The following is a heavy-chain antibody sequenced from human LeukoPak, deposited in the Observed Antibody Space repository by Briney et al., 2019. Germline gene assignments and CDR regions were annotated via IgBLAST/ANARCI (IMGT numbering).Heavy chain of an antibody. Sequence: PSETLSLTCTVSGDSLSTYYWSWIRQPAGKGLEWIGRIYATGSADYNPSLQSRVTLSADTSKNQLSLRLSSVTAADTAVYYCATDLSGYYDSSGYFPHFGYWGQGTLVTVSS. D-gene: IGHD3-22*01. CDR2: IYATGSA. CDR3: ATDLSGYYDSSGYFPHFGY. CDR1: GDSLSTYY. J-gene: IGHJ4*02. V-gene: IGHV4-4*07.